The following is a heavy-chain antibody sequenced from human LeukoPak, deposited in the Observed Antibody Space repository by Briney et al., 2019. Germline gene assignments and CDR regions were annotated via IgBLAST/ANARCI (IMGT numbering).Heavy chain of an antibody. D-gene: IGHD3-22*01. CDR1: GFTFSSYS. CDR2: ISSSSSYI. J-gene: IGHJ3*02. CDR3: ARELLRLYDSSGLDAFDI. Sequence: PGGSLRLSCAASGFTFSSYSMNWVRQAPGKGLEWVSSISSSSSYIYYADSVKGRFTISRDNAKNSLYLQMNSLRAEDTAVYYCARELLRLYDSSGLDAFDIWGQGTMVTVSS. V-gene: IGHV3-21*01.